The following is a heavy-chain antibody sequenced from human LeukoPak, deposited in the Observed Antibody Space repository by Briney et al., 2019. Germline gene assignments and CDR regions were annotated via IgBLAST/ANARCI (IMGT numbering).Heavy chain of an antibody. CDR1: GFTFSEYW. J-gene: IGHJ4*02. Sequence: GGSLRLSCAASGFTFSEYWMHWVRQAPGKGLVWVSRIRTDGDTSYADSVRGRFTISRDNSKNTLYLQMSSLRAEDTAVYYCARDARVGDPFDYWGQGTLVTVSS. D-gene: IGHD4-17*01. V-gene: IGHV3-74*01. CDR2: IRTDGDT. CDR3: ARDARVGDPFDY.